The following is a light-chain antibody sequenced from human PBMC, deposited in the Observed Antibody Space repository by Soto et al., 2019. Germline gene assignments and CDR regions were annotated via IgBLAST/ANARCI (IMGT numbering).Light chain of an antibody. J-gene: IGLJ1*01. V-gene: IGLV2-14*01. CDR1: SSDVGAYNF. CDR2: EVT. Sequence: QSALTQPASVSGSPGQSITISCTGTSSDVGAYNFVSWYQHHPGRAPKLIIYEVTIRPSGVSNRFSGSKSGNTASLTISGLQAEDEADYYCQSYDRSLSGYVFGTGTKVTVL. CDR3: QSYDRSLSGYV.